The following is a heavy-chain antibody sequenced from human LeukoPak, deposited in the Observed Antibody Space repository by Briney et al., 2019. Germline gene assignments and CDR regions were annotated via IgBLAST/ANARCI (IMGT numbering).Heavy chain of an antibody. D-gene: IGHD5-24*01. CDR3: AKVTSKLATIRGYFDY. V-gene: IGHV3-15*01. J-gene: IGHJ4*02. CDR1: GFTFSSYS. CDR2: IKSKTDGGTT. Sequence: GGSLRLSCAASGFTFSSYSMNWVRQAPGKGLEWVGRIKSKTDGGTTDYAAPVKGRFTISKDDSKNTLYLQMTSLRAEDTAVYYCAKVTSKLATIRGYFDYWGQGTLVTVSS.